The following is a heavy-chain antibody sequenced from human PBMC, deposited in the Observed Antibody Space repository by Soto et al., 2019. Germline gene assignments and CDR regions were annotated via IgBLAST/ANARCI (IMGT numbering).Heavy chain of an antibody. CDR1: GGSISSGGYY. CDR2: IYYSGST. CDR3: ARAEGYDYDPGYFDY. J-gene: IGHJ4*02. Sequence: PSETLSLTCTVSGGSISSGGYYWSWIRQHPGKGLEWIGYIYYSGSTYYNPSLKSRVTISVDTSKNQFSLRLSSVTAADTAVYYCARAEGYDYDPGYFDYWGQGTLVTVSS. V-gene: IGHV4-31*02. D-gene: IGHD5-12*01.